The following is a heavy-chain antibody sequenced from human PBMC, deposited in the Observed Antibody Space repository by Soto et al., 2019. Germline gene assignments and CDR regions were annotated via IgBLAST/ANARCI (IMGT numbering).Heavy chain of an antibody. CDR1: GGSISSYY. V-gene: IGHV4-59*01. Sequence: SETLSLTCTVSGGSISSYYWSWIRQPPGKGLEWIGYIYYSGSTNYNPSLKSRATISVDTSKNQFSLKLSSVTAADTAVYYCARDAGYSYGYGLDYWGQGTLVTVSS. CDR2: IYYSGST. J-gene: IGHJ4*02. D-gene: IGHD5-18*01. CDR3: ARDAGYSYGYGLDY.